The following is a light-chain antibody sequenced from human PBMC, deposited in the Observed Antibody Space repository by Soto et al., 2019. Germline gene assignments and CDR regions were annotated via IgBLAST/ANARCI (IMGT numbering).Light chain of an antibody. V-gene: IGKV3-20*01. CDR1: QSVSSN. J-gene: IGKJ1*01. Sequence: DILMTQSPATLSVSPGERAPLSSRASQSVSSNLAWYQQKPGQAPRLLIYGASSRATGIPDRFSGSGSGTDFTLTISRLEPEDFAVYYCQQYGSSPRTFGQGTKV. CDR2: GAS. CDR3: QQYGSSPRT.